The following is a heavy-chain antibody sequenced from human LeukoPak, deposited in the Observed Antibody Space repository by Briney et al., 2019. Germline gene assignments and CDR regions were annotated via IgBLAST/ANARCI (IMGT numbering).Heavy chain of an antibody. CDR3: ARGGSTDSMHYCGGNCYFLDY. J-gene: IGHJ4*02. CDR2: INPNSGGT. D-gene: IGHD2-21*02. Sequence: ASVKVSCKASGYTFTGNHMHWVRQAPGQGLEWMGWINPNSGGTNYAQKFQGRVIMTRDTSISTAYMELSRLGSDDTAVYYCARGGSTDSMHYCGGNCYFLDYWGQGAQVTDSS. CDR1: GYTFTGNH. V-gene: IGHV1-2*02.